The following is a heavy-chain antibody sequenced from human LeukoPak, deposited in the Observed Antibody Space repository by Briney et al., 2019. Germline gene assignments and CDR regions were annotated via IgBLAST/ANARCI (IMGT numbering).Heavy chain of an antibody. CDR2: IYYSGST. V-gene: IGHV4-59*12. J-gene: IGHJ4*02. Sequence: KTSETLSLTCTVSGGSISSYYWSWIRQPPGKGLEWIGYIYYSGSTNYNPSLKSRVTISVDTSKNQFSLKLSSVTAADTAVYYCARSLFIFASGFGFWGQGTLVTVSS. CDR1: GGSISSYY. CDR3: ARSLFIFASGFGF. D-gene: IGHD3-3*01.